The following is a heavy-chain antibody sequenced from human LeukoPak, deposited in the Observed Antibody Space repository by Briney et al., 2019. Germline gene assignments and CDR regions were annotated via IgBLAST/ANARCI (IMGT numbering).Heavy chain of an antibody. D-gene: IGHD2-15*01. CDR2: IWYDGSKK. CDR1: GFTFSSYG. Sequence: PGRSLRLSCAVSGFTFSSYGMHWVRQAPGKGLEWVAVIWYDGSKKYYADSVKGRFTISRDNSKNTLDLQVNSLRAEDTAVYYCARETPSADAAFDYWGQGTLVTVSS. J-gene: IGHJ4*02. CDR3: ARETPSADAAFDY. V-gene: IGHV3-33*01.